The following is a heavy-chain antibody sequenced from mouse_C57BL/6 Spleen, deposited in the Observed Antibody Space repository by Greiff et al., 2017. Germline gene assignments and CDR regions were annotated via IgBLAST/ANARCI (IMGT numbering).Heavy chain of an antibody. CDR3: AMQLSLTEAMDY. CDR2: IHPSDSDT. D-gene: IGHD3-2*02. V-gene: IGHV1-74*01. CDR1: GYTFTSYW. Sequence: QVQLQQPGAELVKPGASVKVSCKASGYTFTSYWMHWVKQRPGQGLEWIGRIHPSDSDTNYNHKFKGKATLTVDKSSSTAYMQLSSLTSEDSAVYYCAMQLSLTEAMDYWGQGTSVTVSS. J-gene: IGHJ4*01.